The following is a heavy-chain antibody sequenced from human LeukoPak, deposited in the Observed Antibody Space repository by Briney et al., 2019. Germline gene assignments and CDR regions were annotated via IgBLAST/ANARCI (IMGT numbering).Heavy chain of an antibody. Sequence: GASVKVSCKASGYTFTSYDINWVRQATGQGLEWRGWMNPNSGNTGYAQKFQGRVTMTRNTSISTAYMELSSLRSEDTDVYYCARGRGKAAAGKKNWFDPWGQGTLVTVSS. V-gene: IGHV1-8*01. J-gene: IGHJ5*02. CDR2: MNPNSGNT. CDR3: ARGRGKAAAGKKNWFDP. CDR1: GYTFTSYD. D-gene: IGHD6-13*01.